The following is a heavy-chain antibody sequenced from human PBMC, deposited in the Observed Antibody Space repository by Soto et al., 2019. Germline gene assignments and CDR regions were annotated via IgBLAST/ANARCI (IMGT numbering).Heavy chain of an antibody. CDR2: IIPIFGTA. V-gene: IGHV1-69*01. CDR3: ASRREYYYDSSGFVDWFDS. J-gene: IGHJ5*01. Sequence: QVQLVQSGAEVKKPGSSVKVSCKASGGTFSSYAISWVRQAPGQGLEWMGGIIPIFGTANYAQKFQGRVTITADESTSTDYMERSSLRSEDTALYYCASRREYYYDSSGFVDWFDSWGQGTLVTVSS. CDR1: GGTFSSYA. D-gene: IGHD3-22*01.